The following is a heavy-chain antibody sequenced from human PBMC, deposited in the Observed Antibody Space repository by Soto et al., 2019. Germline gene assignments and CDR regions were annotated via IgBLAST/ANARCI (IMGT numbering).Heavy chain of an antibody. CDR3: ARDDYEDYRDIVGSMGPSHGFDP. CDR1: GGSITSGGYY. CDR2: IFYSGRT. J-gene: IGHJ5*02. D-gene: IGHD3-16*01. Sequence: QVQLQESGPGLVKPSQTLSLTCSVAGGSITSGGYYWSWIRQHPGKGLEWIGYIFYSGRTDYNPSLYGRVTISVGTSENQLSLNLNSVTAADTAVYYCARDDYEDYRDIVGSMGPSHGFDPWGQGTLVTVSS. V-gene: IGHV4-31*03.